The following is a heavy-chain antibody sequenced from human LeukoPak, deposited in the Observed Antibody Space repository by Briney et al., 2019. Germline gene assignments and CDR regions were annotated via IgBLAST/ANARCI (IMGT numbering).Heavy chain of an antibody. J-gene: IGHJ3*02. CDR1: GGSISSSSYY. CDR3: ARDPRGITMTVGDAFDI. V-gene: IGHV4-39*07. CDR2: IYYSGST. D-gene: IGHD3-22*01. Sequence: SETLSLTCTVSGGSISSSSYYWGWIRQPPGKGLEWIGSIYYSGSTYYNPSLKSRVTISVDTSKNQFSLKLSSVTAADTAVYYCARDPRGITMTVGDAFDIWGQGTMVTVSS.